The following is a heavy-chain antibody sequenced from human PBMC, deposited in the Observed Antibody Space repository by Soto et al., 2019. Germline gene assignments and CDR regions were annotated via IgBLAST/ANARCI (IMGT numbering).Heavy chain of an antibody. CDR2: INYNGNT. CDR3: DRESSGNYYYQYDIDG. J-gene: IGHJ6*02. CDR1: GDSVTSINFY. V-gene: IGHV4-61*01. Sequence: SETLSLTCTVSGDSVTSINFYWSWIRQSPGKSLEWIGFINYNGNTNYNPSLRSRVTISLNTPKNQFTLTLRYVTDAVRARYYCDRESSGNYYYQYDIDGSRQRTAVIFSS.